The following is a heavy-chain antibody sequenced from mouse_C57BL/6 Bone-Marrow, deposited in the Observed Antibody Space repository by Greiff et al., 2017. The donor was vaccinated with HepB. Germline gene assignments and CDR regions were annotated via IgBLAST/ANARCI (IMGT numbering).Heavy chain of an antibody. Sequence: QVQLQQPGAELVKPGASVKMSCKASGYTFTSYWITWVKQRPGQGLEWIGDIYPGSGSTNYNEKFMSKATLTVDTSSCNAYMQLSSLTSEVSAVYYGATPMVTTSAMDYWGQGTSVTVSS. CDR1: GYTFTSYW. D-gene: IGHD2-2*01. V-gene: IGHV1-55*01. J-gene: IGHJ4*01. CDR3: ATPMVTTSAMDY. CDR2: IYPGSGST.